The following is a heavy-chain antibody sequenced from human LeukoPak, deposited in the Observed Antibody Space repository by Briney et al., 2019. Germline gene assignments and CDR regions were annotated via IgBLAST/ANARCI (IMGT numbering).Heavy chain of an antibody. J-gene: IGHJ4*02. CDR3: ARDQRPYYYDSSGYYTLDY. CDR1: GGTFSSYA. V-gene: IGHV1-69*13. Sequence: SVKVSCKASGGTFSSYAISWVRQAPGQGLEWVGGIIPIFGTANYAQKFQGRVTITADESTSTAYMELSSLRSEDTAVYYCARDQRPYYYDSSGYYTLDYWGQGTLVTVSS. CDR2: IIPIFGTA. D-gene: IGHD3-22*01.